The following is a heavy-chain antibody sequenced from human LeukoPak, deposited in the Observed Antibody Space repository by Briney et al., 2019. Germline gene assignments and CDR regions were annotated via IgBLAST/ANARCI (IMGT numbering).Heavy chain of an antibody. CDR3: ARSVPDYTRFDY. CDR2: INQDGTEK. Sequence: HPGGSLRLSCAASGFTFSSYWMSWVRQAPGEGLEWVAKINQDGTEKAYVDSVRGRFTISRDNAKNSLFLQMNSLRAEDTAVYYCARSVPDYTRFDYWGQGALVTVSP. CDR1: GFTFSSYW. J-gene: IGHJ4*02. V-gene: IGHV3-7*03. D-gene: IGHD4-11*01.